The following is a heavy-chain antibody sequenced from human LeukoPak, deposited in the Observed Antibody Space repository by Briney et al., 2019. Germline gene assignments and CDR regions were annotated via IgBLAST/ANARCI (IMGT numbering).Heavy chain of an antibody. CDR3: AKEGGTRGTFDV. D-gene: IGHD3/OR15-3a*01. CDR1: GFTFSRYG. Sequence: PGGSLRLSCEASGFTFSRYGMHWVRQAPGKGLEWVALIWYDGTNKYYADSVLGRFTISRDNSKNTLYLQMNSPRAEDTALYYCAKEGGTRGTFDVWGQGTMVTVSS. J-gene: IGHJ3*01. CDR2: IWYDGTNK. V-gene: IGHV3-33*06.